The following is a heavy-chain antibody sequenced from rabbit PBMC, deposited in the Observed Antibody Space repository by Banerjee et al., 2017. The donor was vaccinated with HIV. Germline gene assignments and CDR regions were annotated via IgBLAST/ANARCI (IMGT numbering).Heavy chain of an antibody. Sequence: ASWAKGRFTISKTSSTTVTLQMTSLTAADTATYFCARDGVVAGTRLDLWGQGTLVTVS. V-gene: IGHV1S40*01. D-gene: IGHD4-1*01. J-gene: IGHJ3*01. CDR3: ARDGVVAGTRLDL.